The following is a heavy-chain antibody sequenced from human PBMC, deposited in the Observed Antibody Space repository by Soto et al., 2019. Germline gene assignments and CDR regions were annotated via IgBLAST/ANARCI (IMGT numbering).Heavy chain of an antibody. J-gene: IGHJ6*02. CDR3: ARSRLIVVVPAARGYYYYGMDV. CDR2: INAGNGNT. D-gene: IGHD2-2*01. Sequence: ASVKVSCIASGYTFTSYAMHWVRQAPGQRLEWMGWINAGNGNTKYSQKFQGRVTITRDTSASTAYMELSSLRSEDTAVYYCARSRLIVVVPAARGYYYYGMDVWGQGTTVTVSS. V-gene: IGHV1-3*01. CDR1: GYTFTSYA.